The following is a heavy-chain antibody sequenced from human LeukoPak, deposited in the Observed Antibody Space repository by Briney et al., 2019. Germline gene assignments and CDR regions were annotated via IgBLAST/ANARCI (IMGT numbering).Heavy chain of an antibody. Sequence: GGSLRLSCGASGFTFSGSSIHWVRQASGKGLEWVGLIRTKANTYATAYAASVTGRFTISRDDSKNTSYLQMNSLKTEDTALYFCTTSYSGNSWYDWFGPWGQGTLVTVSS. CDR2: IRTKANTYAT. D-gene: IGHD6-13*01. V-gene: IGHV3-73*01. CDR3: TTSYSGNSWYDWFGP. CDR1: GFTFSGSS. J-gene: IGHJ5*02.